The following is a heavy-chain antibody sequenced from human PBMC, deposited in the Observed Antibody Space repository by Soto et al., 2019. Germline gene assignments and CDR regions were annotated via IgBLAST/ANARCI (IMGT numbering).Heavy chain of an antibody. D-gene: IGHD5-12*01. CDR2: IWYDGSNK. J-gene: IGHJ6*02. CDR1: GFTFSSYG. CDR3: ARVTSERWLQFGGMDV. Sequence: QVQLVESGGGVVQPGRSLRLSCAASGFTFSSYGMHWVRQAPGKGLEWVAVIWYDGSNKYYADSVKGRFTISRDNSKNTLYLQMNSLRAEDTAVYYCARVTSERWLQFGGMDVWGQGTTVTVSS. V-gene: IGHV3-33*01.